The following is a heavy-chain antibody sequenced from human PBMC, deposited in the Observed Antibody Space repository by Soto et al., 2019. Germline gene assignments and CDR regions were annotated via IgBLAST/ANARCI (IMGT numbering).Heavy chain of an antibody. J-gene: IGHJ4*02. Sequence: GGSLRLSCAASRFTFSSYAMSWVRQAPGKGLEWVSAISGSRGSTYYADSVKGRLTISRDNSKNTLYLQMNSLRAEDTAVYYCAKGGKRGSNYFDYWGQGTLVTVYS. D-gene: IGHD1-1*01. CDR1: RFTFSSYA. CDR3: AKGGKRGSNYFDY. CDR2: ISGSRGST. V-gene: IGHV3-23*01.